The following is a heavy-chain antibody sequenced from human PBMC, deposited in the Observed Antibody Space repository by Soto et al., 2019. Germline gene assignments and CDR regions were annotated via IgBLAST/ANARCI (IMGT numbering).Heavy chain of an antibody. Sequence: ASVKVSCNASGYDFTTYAIYWVLQAPRQRLEWLVWINGGNDKTGYSQRFQGRLIITKKTSATTAFMELSNLRSEGMAVYYCARAGYCDSDRFPRPYDYWGQGTLVTVSS. V-gene: IGHV1-3*01. CDR2: INGGNDKT. CDR3: ARAGYCDSDRFPRPYDY. D-gene: IGHD3-22*01. CDR1: GYDFTTYA. J-gene: IGHJ4*02.